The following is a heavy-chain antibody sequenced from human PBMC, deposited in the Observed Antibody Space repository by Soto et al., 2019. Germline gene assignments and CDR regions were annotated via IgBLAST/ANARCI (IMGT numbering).Heavy chain of an antibody. CDR3: AREEGADGAFDI. J-gene: IGHJ3*02. Sequence: SETLSLTCTVSGGSISSGDYYWSWIRQPPGKGLEWIGYIYYSGSTYYNPSLKSRVTISVDTSKNQLSLKLSSVTAADTAVYYCAREEGADGAFDIWGQGTMVTVSS. CDR1: GGSISSGDYY. V-gene: IGHV4-30-4*01. CDR2: IYYSGST.